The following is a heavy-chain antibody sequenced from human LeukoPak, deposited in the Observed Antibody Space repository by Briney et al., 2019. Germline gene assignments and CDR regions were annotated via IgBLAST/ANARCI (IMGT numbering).Heavy chain of an antibody. D-gene: IGHD6-13*01. V-gene: IGHV4-4*07. Sequence: PSGTLSLTCTVSGGSISTYYWSWIRQPAGKGLEWIGSIYHSGSTYYNPSLKSRVTISVDTSKNQFSLKLSSVTAADTAVYYCARDGDAWAAAGTRYWGQGTLVTVSS. CDR2: IYHSGST. CDR1: GGSISTYY. J-gene: IGHJ4*02. CDR3: ARDGDAWAAAGTRY.